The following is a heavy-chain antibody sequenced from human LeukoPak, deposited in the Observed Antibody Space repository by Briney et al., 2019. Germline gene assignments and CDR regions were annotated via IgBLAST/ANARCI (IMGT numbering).Heavy chain of an antibody. Sequence: GGSLRLSCVASGFTFSSYSMSWVRQAPGKGLEWVSSISSSSSYIYYADSVKGRFTISRDNAKNSLYLQMNSLRAEDTAVYYCARDGNRYCSSTSCYPIDYWGQGTLVTVSS. CDR2: ISSSSSYI. CDR1: GFTFSSYS. V-gene: IGHV3-21*01. CDR3: ARDGNRYCSSTSCYPIDY. J-gene: IGHJ4*02. D-gene: IGHD2-2*01.